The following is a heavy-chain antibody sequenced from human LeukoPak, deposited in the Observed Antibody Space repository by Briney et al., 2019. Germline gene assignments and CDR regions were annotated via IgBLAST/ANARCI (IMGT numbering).Heavy chain of an antibody. V-gene: IGHV3-13*01. J-gene: IGHJ6*02. CDR2: IGTAGDT. CDR1: GFTFSSYD. CDR3: AREWTSRYCSGGSYYNYYYGMDV. Sequence: GGSLRLSCAASGFTFSSYDMHWVRQATGKGLEWVSAIGTAGDTYYPGSVKGRFTISRENAKNSLYLQMNSLRAGDTAVYYCAREWTSRYCSGGSYYNYYYGMDVWGQGTTVTVSS. D-gene: IGHD2-15*01.